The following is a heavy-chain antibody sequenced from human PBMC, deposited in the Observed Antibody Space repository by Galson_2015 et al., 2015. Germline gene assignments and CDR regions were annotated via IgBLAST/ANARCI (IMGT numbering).Heavy chain of an antibody. J-gene: IGHJ4*02. V-gene: IGHV3-23*01. CDR1: GLTFSNYA. CDR3: ATRTGPFDY. CDR2: INGGDDTT. D-gene: IGHD1-14*01. Sequence: SLRLSCAASGLTFSNYAMSWVRQAPGKGLEWVSTINGGDDTTYYADSVKGRFTISRDNSKNTLYLQVNSLRAEDTAVYYCATRTGPFDYWGQGTPVSVSS.